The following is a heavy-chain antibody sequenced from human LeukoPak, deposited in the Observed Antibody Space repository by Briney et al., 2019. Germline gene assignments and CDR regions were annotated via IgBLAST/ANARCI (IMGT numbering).Heavy chain of an antibody. CDR3: AKEYDSGGYGANFDY. Sequence: LGGSLRLSCTASKFTFSNYGVQWVRQAPGKGLEWVAVVSSDGGTKYYADSVKGRFTISRDNSKNTMYLQMNSLRAEDTAVYYCAKEYDSGGYGANFDYWGQGTLVTVSS. D-gene: IGHD3-10*01. J-gene: IGHJ4*02. CDR1: KFTFSNYG. V-gene: IGHV3-30*18. CDR2: VSSDGGTK.